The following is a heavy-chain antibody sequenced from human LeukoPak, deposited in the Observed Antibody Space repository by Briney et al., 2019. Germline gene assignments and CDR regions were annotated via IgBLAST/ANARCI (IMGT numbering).Heavy chain of an antibody. V-gene: IGHV3-23*01. CDR1: GFTFSSYA. D-gene: IGHD5-12*01. Sequence: GGPLRLSCAASGFTFSSYAMSWVRQAPGKGLEWVSAISGSGGSTYYADSVKGRFTISRDNSKNTLYLQMNSLRAEDTAVYYCASHIVATTDYWGQGTLVTVSS. J-gene: IGHJ4*02. CDR2: ISGSGGST. CDR3: ASHIVATTDY.